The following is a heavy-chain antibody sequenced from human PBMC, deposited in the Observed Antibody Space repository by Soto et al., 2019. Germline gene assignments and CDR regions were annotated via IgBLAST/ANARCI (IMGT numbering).Heavy chain of an antibody. CDR3: AREGTRRRRYDFWSGYSQVPYYFDY. J-gene: IGHJ4*02. CDR2: IIPIFGTA. Sequence: SVKVSCKASVGTFSSYAISWVRQAPGQGLEWMGGIIPIFGTANYAQKFQGRVTITADESTSTAYMELSSLRSEDTAVYYCAREGTRRRRYDFWSGYSQVPYYFDYWGQGTLVTVSS. V-gene: IGHV1-69*13. D-gene: IGHD3-3*01. CDR1: VGTFSSYA.